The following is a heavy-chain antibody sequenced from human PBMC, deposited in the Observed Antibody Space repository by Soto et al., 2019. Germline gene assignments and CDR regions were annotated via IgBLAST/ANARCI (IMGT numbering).Heavy chain of an antibody. Sequence: KGLEWVAIISYDGSNKYYAESVKGRFTISRDNSKNTLYLQMNSLRAEDTAVFFFQAEDGIRYVRSVSAFLLNRSSDL. D-gene: IGHD3-10*02. CDR3: QAEDGIRYVRSVSAFLLNRSSDL. CDR2: ISYDGSNK. J-gene: IGHJ2*01. V-gene: IGHV3-30-3*01.